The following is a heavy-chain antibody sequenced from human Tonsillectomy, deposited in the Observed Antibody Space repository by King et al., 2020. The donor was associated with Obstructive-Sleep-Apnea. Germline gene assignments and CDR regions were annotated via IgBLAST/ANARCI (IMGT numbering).Heavy chain of an antibody. CDR3: ARRSITMVRGVINVVWFDP. CDR2: IYPGDSDT. J-gene: IGHJ5*02. D-gene: IGHD3-10*01. Sequence: QLVQSGAEVKKPGESLKISCKGSGYSFTSYWIGWVRQMPGKGLEWMGIIYPGDSDTRYSPSFQGQVTISADKSISTAYLQWSSLKASDTAMYYCARRSITMVRGVINVVWFDPWGQGTLVTVSS. CDR1: GYSFTSYW. V-gene: IGHV5-51*01.